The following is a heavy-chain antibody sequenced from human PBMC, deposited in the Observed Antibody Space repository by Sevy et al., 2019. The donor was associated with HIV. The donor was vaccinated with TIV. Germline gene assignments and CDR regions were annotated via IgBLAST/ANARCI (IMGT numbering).Heavy chain of an antibody. CDR3: AAARTWSGYYRGDYYYYGMDV. CDR1: GFTFTSSA. CDR2: IVVGSGNT. J-gene: IGHJ6*02. D-gene: IGHD3-3*01. Sequence: ASVKVSCKASGFTFTSSAVQWVRQARGQRLEWIGWIVVGSGNTNYAQKFQERVTITRDMSTSTAYMELSSLRSEDTAVYYCAAARTWSGYYRGDYYYYGMDVWGQGTMVTVSS. V-gene: IGHV1-58*01.